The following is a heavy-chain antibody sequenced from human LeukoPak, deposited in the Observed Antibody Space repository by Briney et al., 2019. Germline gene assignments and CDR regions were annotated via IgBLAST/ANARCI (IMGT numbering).Heavy chain of an antibody. CDR2: ISAYNGNT. CDR3: ARDPGKAGRAAAGRGLDY. D-gene: IGHD6-13*01. J-gene: IGHJ4*02. Sequence: ASVKVSCKASGYTFTSYGISWVRQAPGQGLEWMGWISAYNGNTNYAQKLQGRVTMTTDTSTSTAYMELRSLGSDDTAVYYCARDPGKAGRAAAGRGLDYWGQGTLVTVPS. CDR1: GYTFTSYG. V-gene: IGHV1-18*01.